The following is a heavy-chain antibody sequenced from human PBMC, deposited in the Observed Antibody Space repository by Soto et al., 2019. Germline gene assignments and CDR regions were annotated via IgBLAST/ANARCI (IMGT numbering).Heavy chain of an antibody. J-gene: IGHJ4*02. CDR1: GFTFSNFA. CDR2: ISGSGGRT. CDR3: AKPPARIGLLDY. V-gene: IGHV3-23*01. Sequence: GGSLRLSCAASGFTFSNFAVSWVRQTPEKGLEWVSAISGSGGRTYYADSVKGRFTISRDNSKNTLYLQMNSLRAEDTAVYYCAKPPARIGLLDYWGQGTLVTVSS.